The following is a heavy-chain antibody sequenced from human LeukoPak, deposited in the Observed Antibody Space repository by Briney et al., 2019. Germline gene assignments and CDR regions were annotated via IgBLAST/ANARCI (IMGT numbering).Heavy chain of an antibody. J-gene: IGHJ5*02. CDR2: IKPDGTEN. D-gene: IGHD3-9*01. Sequence: GGSLRLSCAASGFTFSSFWKTWVRQAPGKGLEWVANIKPDGTENYYVDSVKGRFTISRDNAKNSLYLQMNSLRAEDTAVYYCARELRYFDWLLGGDWFDPWGQGTLVTVSS. V-gene: IGHV3-7*01. CDR3: ARELRYFDWLLGGDWFDP. CDR1: GFTFSSFW.